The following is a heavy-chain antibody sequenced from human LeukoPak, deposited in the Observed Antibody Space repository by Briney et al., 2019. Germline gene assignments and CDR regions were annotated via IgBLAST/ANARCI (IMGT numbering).Heavy chain of an antibody. V-gene: IGHV4-59*01. J-gene: IGHJ6*03. CDR2: IYYSGST. Sequence: SETLSLTRTVSGGSISSYYWSWIRQPPGKGLEWIGYIYYSGSTNYNPSLKSRVTISLDTSKNQFSLKLSSVTAADTAVYYCARVVRDIVVVPAAAPIYYYYYMDVWGKGTTVTVSS. D-gene: IGHD2-2*01. CDR1: GGSISSYY. CDR3: ARVVRDIVVVPAAAPIYYYYYMDV.